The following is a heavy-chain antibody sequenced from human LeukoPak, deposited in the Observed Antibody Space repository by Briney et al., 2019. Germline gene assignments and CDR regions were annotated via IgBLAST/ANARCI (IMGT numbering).Heavy chain of an antibody. D-gene: IGHD6-13*01. CDR3: ARGASRNPKQQLGPGFDY. CDR2: INAGNGNT. Sequence: HGASVKVSCKASGYTFTSYAIHWVRQAPGQRLEWMGWINAGNGNTKYSQKFQGRVTITRDTSASTAYMELSSLRSEDTAVYYCARGASRNPKQQLGPGFDYWGQGTLVTVSS. V-gene: IGHV1-3*01. J-gene: IGHJ4*02. CDR1: GYTFTSYA.